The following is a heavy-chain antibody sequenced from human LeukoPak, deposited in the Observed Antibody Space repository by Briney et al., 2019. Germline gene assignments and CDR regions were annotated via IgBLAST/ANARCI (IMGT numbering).Heavy chain of an antibody. Sequence: PGGSLRLSCAASGFTFNNAWMSWVRQAPGKGLEWVGRINSDGSSTSYADSVKGRFTISRDNAKNTLYLQMNSLRAEDTAVYYCARAYCTNGVCPRESAFDIWGQGTMVTVSS. D-gene: IGHD2-8*01. CDR3: ARAYCTNGVCPRESAFDI. CDR2: INSDGSST. CDR1: GFTFNNAW. J-gene: IGHJ3*02. V-gene: IGHV3-74*01.